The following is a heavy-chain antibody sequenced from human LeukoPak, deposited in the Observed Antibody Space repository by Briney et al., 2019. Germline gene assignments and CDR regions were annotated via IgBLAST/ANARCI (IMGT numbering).Heavy chain of an antibody. J-gene: IGHJ4*02. D-gene: IGHD3-10*01. CDR2: IKGDGSEK. CDR1: GFTFRNYW. CDR3: ARDAYGSGIDY. Sequence: GGSLRLSCAASGFTFRNYWMIWVRQAPGKGLEWLGNIKGDGSEKRYADSVRGRFTISRDNAQTSLYLQMNSLRAEDTAVYYCARDAYGSGIDYWGQGTLVTVSS. V-gene: IGHV3-7*05.